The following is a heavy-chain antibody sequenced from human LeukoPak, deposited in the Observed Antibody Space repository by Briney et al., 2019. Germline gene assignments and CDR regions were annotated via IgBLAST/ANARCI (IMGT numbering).Heavy chain of an antibody. CDR2: ISYDGSNK. CDR3: VRDMDYDFWSGYSSYAFDI. V-gene: IGHV3-30-3*01. J-gene: IGHJ3*02. Sequence: GGSLRLSCAASGFTFSSYAMHWVRQAPGKGLEWVAVISYDGSNKYYADSVKGRFTISRDNSKNTLHLQMNSLRAEDTAVYYCVRDMDYDFWSGYSSYAFDIWGQGTMVTVSS. CDR1: GFTFSSYA. D-gene: IGHD3-3*01.